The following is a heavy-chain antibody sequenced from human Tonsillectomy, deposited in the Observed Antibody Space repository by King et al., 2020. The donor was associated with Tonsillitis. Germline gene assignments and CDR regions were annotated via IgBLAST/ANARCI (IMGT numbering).Heavy chain of an antibody. J-gene: IGHJ4*02. Sequence: VQLQESGPGLVKPSETLSLTCTVSGGSIYSHYWTWIRQPAGKQLEWIGRIYTGGTTNYNPSLKSRVTMSVDTSKNHFSLKLNSVTAADTAVYYCARGDAFWSGYLDYWGQGALVIVSS. CDR3: ARGDAFWSGYLDY. V-gene: IGHV4-4*07. D-gene: IGHD3-3*01. CDR2: IYTGGTT. CDR1: GGSIYSHY.